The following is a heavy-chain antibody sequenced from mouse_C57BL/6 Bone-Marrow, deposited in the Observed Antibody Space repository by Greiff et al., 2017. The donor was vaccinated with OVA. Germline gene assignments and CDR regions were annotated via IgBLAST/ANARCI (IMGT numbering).Heavy chain of an antibody. CDR1: GFTFSSYG. J-gene: IGHJ4*01. V-gene: IGHV5-6*01. CDR2: ISSGGSYT. Sequence: EVQLVESGGDLVKPGGSLTLSCAASGFTFSSYGMSWVRQTPDKRLEWVATISSGGSYTYYPDSVKGRFTISRDNAKNTLYLQMSSLKSEDTAMYYCARRQLRLRAMDYWGQGTSVTVSS. D-gene: IGHD3-2*02. CDR3: ARRQLRLRAMDY.